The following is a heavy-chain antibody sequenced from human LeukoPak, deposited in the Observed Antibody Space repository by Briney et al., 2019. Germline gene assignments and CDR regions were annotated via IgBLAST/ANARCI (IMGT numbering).Heavy chain of an antibody. CDR1: GFTFSSYG. CDR3: AKDVAYTFDY. J-gene: IGHJ4*02. D-gene: IGHD3-16*01. CDR2: ISGSGGST. V-gene: IGHV3-23*01. Sequence: GGSLRLSCAASGFTFSSYGMSWVRQAPGKGLEWGSAISGSGGSTYYADSVKGRFTISRDNSKNTLYLQMNSLRTEDTAVYYCAKDVAYTFDYWGQGTLVTVSS.